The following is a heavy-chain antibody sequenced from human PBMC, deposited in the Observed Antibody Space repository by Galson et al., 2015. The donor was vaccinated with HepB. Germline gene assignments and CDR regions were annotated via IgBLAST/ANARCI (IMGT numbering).Heavy chain of an antibody. V-gene: IGHV5-10-1*01. Sequence: HSGASVPPPGASLRISCKGSGYNFANYWINWVRHPPGKGLEWLCRIDPTDSYNTSRPSFPGHVTLSADQSVNPASLQWNRLGASDPALYDGGREMTVSGPGWFDPWGQGTRVTVSA. J-gene: IGHJ5*02. CDR3: GREMTVSGPGWFDP. D-gene: IGHD6-19*01. CDR2: IDPTDSYN. CDR1: GYNFANYW.